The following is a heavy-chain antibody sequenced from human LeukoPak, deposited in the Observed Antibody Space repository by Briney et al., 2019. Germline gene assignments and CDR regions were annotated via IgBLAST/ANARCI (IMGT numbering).Heavy chain of an antibody. CDR3: AAVRLVEMATIGFDY. D-gene: IGHD5-24*01. CDR1: GFTFTSSA. V-gene: IGHV1-58*01. Sequence: SVKVSCKASGFTFTSSAVQWVRQARGQRLEWIGWIVVGSGNTNYAQKFQERVTITRDMSTSTAYMELSSLRSEDTAVYYCAAVRLVEMATIGFDYWGQGTLVTVSS. CDR2: IVVGSGNT. J-gene: IGHJ4*02.